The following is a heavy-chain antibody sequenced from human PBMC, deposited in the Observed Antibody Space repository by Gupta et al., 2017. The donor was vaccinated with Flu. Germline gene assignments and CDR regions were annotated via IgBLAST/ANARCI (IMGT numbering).Heavy chain of an antibody. V-gene: IGHV3-23*01. Sequence: EVQLLESGGGLGQPGGSLRLSCAASEFTFSSYVMGWVRQAPGKGLEWVSAISGSGGTTHYADSVKGRFTISRDNSKNTLYLQMNSLRAEDTAVYYCAKGDRGSGWAYWGQGTLVTVSS. CDR3: AKGDRGSGWAY. J-gene: IGHJ4*02. D-gene: IGHD6-19*01. CDR1: EFTFSSYV. CDR2: ISGSGGTT.